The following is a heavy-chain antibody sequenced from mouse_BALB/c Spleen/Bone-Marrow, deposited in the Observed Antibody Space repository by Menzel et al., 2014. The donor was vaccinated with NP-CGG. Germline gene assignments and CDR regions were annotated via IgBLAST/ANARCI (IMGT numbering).Heavy chain of an antibody. Sequence: QVQLQQSGAELVKPGASVKLSCKTSGYTFTSYWIQWVKQRPGQGLGWIGEIFPGTGTTYYNEKFKDKATLTIDTSSSTAYMQLSSLTPEDSAVYFCARKGISTVIATAYYFDYWGQGSTLTVSS. V-gene: IGHV1S132*01. D-gene: IGHD2-4*01. J-gene: IGHJ2*01. CDR3: ARKGISTVIATAYYFDY. CDR1: GYTFTSYW. CDR2: IFPGTGTT.